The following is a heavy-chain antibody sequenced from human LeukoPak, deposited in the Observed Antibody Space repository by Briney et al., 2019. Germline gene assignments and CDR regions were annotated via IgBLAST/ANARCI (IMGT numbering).Heavy chain of an antibody. V-gene: IGHV1-8*02. CDR1: GYTFTNYD. Sequence: ASVTVSCKASGYTFTNYDINWVRHTAGQGLEWIGWMNPHSGDTGYAQKFQGRVTMTRNTSITTAYMELSSLTSEDTAVYYCARARDNYVLCFDPWGQGTLISVSS. CDR2: MNPHSGDT. CDR3: ARARDNYVLCFDP. J-gene: IGHJ5*02. D-gene: IGHD3-10*02.